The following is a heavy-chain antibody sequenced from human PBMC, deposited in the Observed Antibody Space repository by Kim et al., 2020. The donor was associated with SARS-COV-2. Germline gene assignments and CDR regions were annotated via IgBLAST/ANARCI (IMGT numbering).Heavy chain of an antibody. CDR3: ARSPLRGSYYYGMDV. J-gene: IGHJ6*02. Sequence: NPSLKSRVTISVDTSKNQISLKLRSVTAADTAVYYCARSPLRGSYYYGMDVWGQGTTVTVSS. V-gene: IGHV4-34*01. D-gene: IGHD3-10*01.